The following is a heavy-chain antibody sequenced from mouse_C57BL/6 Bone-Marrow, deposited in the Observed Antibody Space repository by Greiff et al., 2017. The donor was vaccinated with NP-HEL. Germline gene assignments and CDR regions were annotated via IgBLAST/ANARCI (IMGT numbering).Heavy chain of an antibody. CDR1: GFNFKDYY. CDR3: AFYDYAWFDY. CDR2: IDPENGDT. J-gene: IGHJ3*01. V-gene: IGHV14-4*01. Sequence: EVKLVESGAELVRPGASVKLSCTASGFNFKDYYMHWVKQRPEQGLEWIGGIDPENGDTEYASKFQGKATITADTSSNTAYLQLSSLTSEDTAVYYCAFYDYAWFDYWGQGTLVTVSA. D-gene: IGHD2-4*01.